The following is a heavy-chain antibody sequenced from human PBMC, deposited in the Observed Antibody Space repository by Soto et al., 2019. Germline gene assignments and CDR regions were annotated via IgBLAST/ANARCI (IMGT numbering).Heavy chain of an antibody. J-gene: IGHJ4*02. Sequence: SVKVSCKASGGTFSSYAISWLRQSPGQGLEWMGGIIPIFGTANYAQKFQGRVTITADESTSTAYMELSSLRSEDTAVYYCARLQGYDSSGYPGYWGQGTLVTVSS. CDR2: IIPIFGTA. V-gene: IGHV1-69*13. CDR1: GGTFSSYA. CDR3: ARLQGYDSSGYPGY. D-gene: IGHD3-22*01.